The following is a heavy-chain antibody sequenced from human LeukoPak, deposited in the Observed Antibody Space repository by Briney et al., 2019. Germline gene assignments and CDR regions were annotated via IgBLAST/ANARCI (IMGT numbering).Heavy chain of an antibody. J-gene: IGHJ6*03. D-gene: IGHD1-26*01. CDR1: GFTFSSYN. Sequence: PGGSLRLSCAASGFTFSSYNMNWVRQAPGKGLEWVSSITSSSSYIYYADSVKGRFTISRDNAKNSLYLQMDSLRVEDAAVYYCARDPYSGNYGAYYYYYMDVWGKGTTVTISS. V-gene: IGHV3-21*06. CDR3: ARDPYSGNYGAYYYYYMDV. CDR2: ITSSSSYI.